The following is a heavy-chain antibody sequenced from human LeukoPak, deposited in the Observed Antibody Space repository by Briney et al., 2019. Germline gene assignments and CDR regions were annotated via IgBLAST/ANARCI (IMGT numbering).Heavy chain of an antibody. V-gene: IGHV5-51*01. J-gene: IGHJ6*02. D-gene: IGHD3-10*01. Sequence: GEPLKISCKGSGYSFTSYWIGWVRQMPGKGLEWMGIIYPGDSDTRYSPSFQGQVTISADKSISTAYLQWSSLKASDTAMYYCASTVREQSYYYGMDVWGQGTTVTVSS. CDR2: IYPGDSDT. CDR3: ASTVREQSYYYGMDV. CDR1: GYSFTSYW.